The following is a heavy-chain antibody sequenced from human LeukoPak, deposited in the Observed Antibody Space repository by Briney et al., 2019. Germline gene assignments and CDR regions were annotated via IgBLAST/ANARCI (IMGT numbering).Heavy chain of an antibody. CDR1: GGTFSSYA. V-gene: IGHV1-69*04. J-gene: IGHJ4*02. CDR2: IIPILGIA. Sequence: ASVKVSCKASGGTFSSYAISWVRQAPGQGLEWMGRIIPILGIATYAQKFQGRVTITADKSTSTAYMELSSLRSEDTAVYYCARVARGGYYDSSGCLDYWGQGTLVTVSS. CDR3: ARVARGGYYDSSGCLDY. D-gene: IGHD3-22*01.